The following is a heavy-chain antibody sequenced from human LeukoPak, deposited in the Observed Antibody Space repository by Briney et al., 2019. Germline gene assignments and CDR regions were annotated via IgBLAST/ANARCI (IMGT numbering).Heavy chain of an antibody. D-gene: IGHD2-21*01. CDR1: GFTFSTYW. Sequence: TGGSLRLSCAASGFTFSTYWMSWVRQAPGKGLEWVAKIKPDGSEKYYVDSVKGRFTISRDNAKNSLYLQMSSLRAEDTAMYYCARDLDAYVVVIAYDAFDIWGQGTMVTVSS. V-gene: IGHV3-7*01. J-gene: IGHJ3*02. CDR2: IKPDGSEK. CDR3: ARDLDAYVVVIAYDAFDI.